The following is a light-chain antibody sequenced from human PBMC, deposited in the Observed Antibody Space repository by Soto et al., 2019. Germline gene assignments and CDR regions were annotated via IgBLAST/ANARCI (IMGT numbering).Light chain of an antibody. Sequence: QPVLTQPPSVSGAPGQRVTISCTGNSSNIGAGYDVHWYQQLPGTAPKLLIYGNSNRPSGVPDRFSGSKSGTSASLAITGLQAEDEADYYCQSYDSSLSGGVFGGGTKLTVL. CDR1: SSNIGAGYD. CDR2: GNS. J-gene: IGLJ3*02. V-gene: IGLV1-40*01. CDR3: QSYDSSLSGGV.